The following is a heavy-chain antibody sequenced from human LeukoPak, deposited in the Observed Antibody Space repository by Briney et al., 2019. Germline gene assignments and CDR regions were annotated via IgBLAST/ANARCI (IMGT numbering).Heavy chain of an antibody. CDR2: ISRDGVIS. Sequence: AGESLRLSCAVSGFTFDNSPLHWVRQVPGKSLEWVSLISRDGVISYYADSVRGRFIISRDNIKDSLYLQMNGLKTDDTAIYYCAKEDTAMVTLSHWGQGTLVTVSS. D-gene: IGHD5-18*01. CDR1: GFTFDNSP. J-gene: IGHJ4*02. V-gene: IGHV3-43*01. CDR3: AKEDTAMVTLSH.